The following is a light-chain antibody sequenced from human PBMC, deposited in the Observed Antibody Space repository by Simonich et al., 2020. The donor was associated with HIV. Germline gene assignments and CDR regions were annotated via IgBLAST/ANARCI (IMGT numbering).Light chain of an antibody. V-gene: IGLV2-23*01. Sequence: QSALTQPASVSGSPGQSITISCPGTSSDVGGYKFVSWYQQHPGKAPKLMIYEGSKRPSGVSNRFSGSKSGNTASLTSSGLQAEDEADYYCCSYAGSSTWVFGGGTKLTVL. CDR2: EGS. CDR1: SSDVGGYKF. J-gene: IGLJ3*02. CDR3: CSYAGSSTWV.